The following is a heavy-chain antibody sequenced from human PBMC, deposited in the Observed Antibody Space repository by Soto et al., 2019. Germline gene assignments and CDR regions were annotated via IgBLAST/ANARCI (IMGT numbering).Heavy chain of an antibody. CDR3: ARAVVPAAIRYYYYMDV. Sequence: HPGGSLRLSCAASGFTFSSYGMHWVRQAPGKGLEWVAVIWYDGSNKYYADSVKGRFTISRDNSKNTLYLQMNSLRAEDTAVYYCARAVVPAAIRYYYYMDVWGKGTTVTVSS. J-gene: IGHJ6*03. D-gene: IGHD2-2*01. CDR2: IWYDGSNK. V-gene: IGHV3-33*01. CDR1: GFTFSSYG.